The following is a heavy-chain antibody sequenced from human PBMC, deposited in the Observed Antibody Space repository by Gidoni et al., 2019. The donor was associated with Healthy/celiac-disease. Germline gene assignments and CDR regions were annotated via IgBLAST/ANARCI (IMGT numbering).Heavy chain of an antibody. Sequence: QVQLVQSGAEVKKPGASVKVSCKVSGYTLTALSMHWVRQAPGRGLEWMGGFDPEDGETIYAQKFQGRVTMTEDTSTDTAYMELSSLRSEDTAVYYCATDRGYSNYPPFDYYYGMDVWGQGTTVTVSS. V-gene: IGHV1-24*01. CDR3: ATDRGYSNYPPFDYYYGMDV. CDR2: FDPEDGET. J-gene: IGHJ6*02. D-gene: IGHD4-4*01. CDR1: GYTLTALS.